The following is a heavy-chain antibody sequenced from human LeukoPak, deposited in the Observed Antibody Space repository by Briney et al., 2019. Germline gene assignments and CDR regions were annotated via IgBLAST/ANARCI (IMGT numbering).Heavy chain of an antibody. Sequence: ASVTVSFKGSGYTFTGYYMHWVRQAPGQGLGWMGWIIPNSGDNNYAQKFHGRVTMTRDTNIRTAYLELSGLRADDTAVYYCAKNPYEYYFDYWGQGTLVTVSS. CDR2: IIPNSGDN. CDR3: AKNPYEYYFDY. V-gene: IGHV1-2*02. D-gene: IGHD5-12*01. CDR1: GYTFTGYY. J-gene: IGHJ4*02.